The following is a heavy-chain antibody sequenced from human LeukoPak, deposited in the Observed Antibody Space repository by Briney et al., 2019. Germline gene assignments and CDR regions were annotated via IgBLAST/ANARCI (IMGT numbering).Heavy chain of an antibody. CDR1: GGSFSGYY. D-gene: IGHD6-19*01. J-gene: IGHJ4*02. CDR2: INHSGST. CDR3: ARVRQWLATN. V-gene: IGHV4-34*01. Sequence: PSETLSLTCAVYGGSFSGYYWSWIRQPPGKGLEWIGEINHSGSTNYNPSLKSRVTISVDTSKNQFSLKLSSVTAADTAVYYCARVRQWLATNWGQGTLVTVSS.